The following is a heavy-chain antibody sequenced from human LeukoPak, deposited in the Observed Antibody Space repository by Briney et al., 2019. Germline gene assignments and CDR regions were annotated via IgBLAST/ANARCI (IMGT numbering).Heavy chain of an antibody. CDR3: SRECGAFCPFGY. D-gene: IGHD1-26*01. CDR1: GGSISSTNW. J-gene: IGHJ4*02. V-gene: IGHV4-4*02. Sequence: SETLSLTCGVSGGSISSTNWWSWVRQPRGQGLEWIGEISLTGETNYNPSLNGRVTMSLDKSRNQLSLRLTCVTAADTALYYSSRECGAFCPFGYWVQGTLVIVPP. CDR2: ISLTGET.